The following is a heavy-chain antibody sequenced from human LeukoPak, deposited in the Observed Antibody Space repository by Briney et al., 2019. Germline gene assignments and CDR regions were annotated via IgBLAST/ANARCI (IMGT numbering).Heavy chain of an antibody. CDR1: GFTFSSYG. V-gene: IGHV3-33*01. J-gene: IGHJ4*02. Sequence: GGSLSLSCGASGFTFSSYGMNWLRQAPGKGLEWVAVIWYDGSHKYYADSAKGRFTISRDNSKNTVSLQMDSLRVEDTALYYCARDLGGCGDRFCSYYFDHWGQGIQVTVSS. CDR3: ARDLGGCGDRFCSYYFDH. D-gene: IGHD2-21*02. CDR2: IWYDGSHK.